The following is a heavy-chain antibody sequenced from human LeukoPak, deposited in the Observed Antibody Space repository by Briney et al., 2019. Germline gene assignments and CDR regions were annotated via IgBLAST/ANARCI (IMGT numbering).Heavy chain of an antibody. CDR3: ARERFLEWLLYGQYYFDY. V-gene: IGHV3-11*04. D-gene: IGHD3-3*01. J-gene: IGHJ4*02. Sequence: GGSLRLSCAASGFTFSDYYMSWIRQAPGKGLEWVSYISSSGSTIYYADSVKGRFTIPRDNAKNSLYLQMNSLRAEDTAVYYCARERFLEWLLYGQYYFDYWGQGTLVTVSS. CDR1: GFTFSDYY. CDR2: ISSSGSTI.